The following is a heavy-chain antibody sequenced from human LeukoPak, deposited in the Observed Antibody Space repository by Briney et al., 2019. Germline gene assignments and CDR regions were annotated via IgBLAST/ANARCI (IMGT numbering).Heavy chain of an antibody. J-gene: IGHJ5*02. CDR1: GGSFSGYY. V-gene: IGHV4-34*01. Sequence: SETLSLTCAVYGGSFSGYYWSWIRQPPGKGLEWIGEINHSGSTNYNPSLKSRVTISVDTSKNQFSLKLSSVTAADTAVYYCARDSPDCGSTTCYKDWFDPWGQGTLVTVSS. D-gene: IGHD2-2*02. CDR2: INHSGST. CDR3: ARDSPDCGSTTCYKDWFDP.